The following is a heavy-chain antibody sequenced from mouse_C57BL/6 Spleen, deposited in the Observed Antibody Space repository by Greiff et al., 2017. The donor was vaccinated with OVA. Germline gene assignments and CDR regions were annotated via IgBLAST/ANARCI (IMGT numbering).Heavy chain of an antibody. CDR3: ARGSGNAMDY. CDR2: INPNNGGT. V-gene: IGHV1-26*01. J-gene: IGHJ4*01. CDR1: GYTFTDYY. Sequence: EVKLQQSGPELVKPGASVKISCKASGYTFTDYYMNWVKQSHGKSLEWIGDINPNNGGTSYNQKFKGKATLTVDKSSSTAYMELRSLTSEDSAVYYCARGSGNAMDYWGQGTSVTVSS.